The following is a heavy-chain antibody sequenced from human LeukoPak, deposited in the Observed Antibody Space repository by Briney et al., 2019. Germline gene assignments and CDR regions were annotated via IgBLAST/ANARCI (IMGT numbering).Heavy chain of an antibody. CDR2: INPSGGST. D-gene: IGHD3-22*01. V-gene: IGHV1-46*01. CDR3: ARLFLRVWTYTYYYDSSGYYYFDY. J-gene: IGHJ4*02. Sequence: GASVKVSCKASGYTFTSYYMHWVRQAPGQGLEWMGIINPSGGSTSYAQKFQGRVTMTRDTSTSTVYMELSSLRSEDTAVYYCARLFLRVWTYTYYYDSSGYYYFDYWGQGTLVTVSS. CDR1: GYTFTSYY.